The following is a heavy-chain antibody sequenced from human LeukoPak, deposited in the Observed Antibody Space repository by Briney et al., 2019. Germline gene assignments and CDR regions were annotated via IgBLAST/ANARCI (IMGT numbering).Heavy chain of an antibody. D-gene: IGHD3-10*01. J-gene: IGHJ4*02. V-gene: IGHV3-66*04. CDR2: IYSAGIT. CDR1: GFTVSFNY. Sequence: GGSLRLSCAASGFTVSFNYMAWVRQAPGKGLEWVSLIYSAGITYYADSVKGRFTISRGNAKNTLYLQMNSLRAEDTAVYYCARHLNYYLDYWGQGTLVTVSS. CDR3: ARHLNYYLDY.